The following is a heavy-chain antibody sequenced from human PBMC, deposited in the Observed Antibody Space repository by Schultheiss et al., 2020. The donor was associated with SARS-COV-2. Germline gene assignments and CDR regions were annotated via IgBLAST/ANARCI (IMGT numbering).Heavy chain of an antibody. J-gene: IGHJ4*02. CDR3: ATGGSGSFPFDY. Sequence: SETLSLTCTVSGGSISSYYWSWIRQPPGKGLEWIGYIYYSGTTHYNPSLKSRVTISIDTSENQFSLMLSSVTAADTAVYYCATGGSGSFPFDYWGQGTLVTVSS. CDR1: GGSISSYY. CDR2: IYYSGTT. D-gene: IGHD3-10*01. V-gene: IGHV4-59*08.